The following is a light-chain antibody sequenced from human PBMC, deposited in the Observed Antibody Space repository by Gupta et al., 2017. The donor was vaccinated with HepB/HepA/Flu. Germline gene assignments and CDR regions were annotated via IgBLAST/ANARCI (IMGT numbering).Light chain of an antibody. CDR3: QSYDTNDYVV. V-gene: IGLV6-57*03. Sequence: FMLTQPHSVSESPGKTVTISCSRSSGSIASNYVHGYQQRPGSVPTPVISENNQRPSGVPHRFSGSTDSSSNSASLAISGLRTEDEADYYCQSYDTNDYVVFGGGTKLTVL. CDR2: ENN. J-gene: IGLJ2*01. CDR1: SGSIASNY.